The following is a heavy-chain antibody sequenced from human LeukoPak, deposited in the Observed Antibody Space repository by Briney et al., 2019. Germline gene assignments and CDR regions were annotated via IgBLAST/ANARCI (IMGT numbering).Heavy chain of an antibody. CDR2: ISGSGGST. CDR3: ATQGEHSYDSNRSGYFQH. D-gene: IGHD3-22*01. V-gene: IGHV3-23*01. CDR1: GFTFSSYA. J-gene: IGHJ1*01. Sequence: GGSLRLSCAASGFTFSSYAMSWVRQAPGKGLEWVSAISGSGGSTYYADSVKGRFTISRDNSKNTLFLQMNSLRAEDTAVYYCATQGEHSYDSNRSGYFQHWGQGTLVTVSS.